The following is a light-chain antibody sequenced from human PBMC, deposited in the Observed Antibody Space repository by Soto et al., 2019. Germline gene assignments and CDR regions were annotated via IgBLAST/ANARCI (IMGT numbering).Light chain of an antibody. CDR2: DVS. Sequence: QSALTQPASMSGSPGQSITISCTGSSSDVGFSNYVFWYQQHPGKAPKLIISDVSNRPSGVSNRFSGSKSGNTAPLTISGLQAEDEADYYCSSYTSSSTDVFGTGTKVTVL. CDR1: SSDVGFSNY. V-gene: IGLV2-14*01. CDR3: SSYTSSSTDV. J-gene: IGLJ1*01.